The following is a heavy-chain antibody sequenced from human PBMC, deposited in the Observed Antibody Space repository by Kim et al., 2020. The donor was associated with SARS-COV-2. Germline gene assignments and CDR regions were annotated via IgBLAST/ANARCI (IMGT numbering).Heavy chain of an antibody. D-gene: IGHD3-10*01. Sequence: SETLSLTCIVSGFSISSGYYWGWIRQPPGKGLEWIATLYHSGSTYYNPSLNSRVTISEDTSKNQFSLRLSSVTAADTAIYYCATLPAYDSGSYYPDYWGQGILVTVSS. V-gene: IGHV4-38-2*02. CDR2: LYHSGST. CDR1: GFSISSGYY. J-gene: IGHJ4*02. CDR3: ATLPAYDSGSYYPDY.